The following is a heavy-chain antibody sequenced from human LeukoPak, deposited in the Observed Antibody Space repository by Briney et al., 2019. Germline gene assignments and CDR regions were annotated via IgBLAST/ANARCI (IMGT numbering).Heavy chain of an antibody. Sequence: PGRSLRLSCAASGFTFDDYAMHWVRQAPGKGLEWVSGISWNSGSIGYADSVKGRFTISRDNAKNSLYLQMNSLRAEDTAVYYCARAMAAGSFDYWGQGTLVTVSS. CDR3: ARAMAAGSFDY. D-gene: IGHD6-13*01. V-gene: IGHV3-9*01. J-gene: IGHJ4*02. CDR2: ISWNSGSI. CDR1: GFTFDDYA.